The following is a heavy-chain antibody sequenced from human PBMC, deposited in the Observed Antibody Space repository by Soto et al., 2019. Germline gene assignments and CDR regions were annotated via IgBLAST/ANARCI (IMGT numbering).Heavy chain of an antibody. CDR2: SYHSGST. CDR3: ARGPYLRGYSYVLKYYFDY. V-gene: IGHV4-61*08. J-gene: IGHJ4*02. CDR1: GGSINSDGHS. D-gene: IGHD5-18*01. Sequence: PSETLSLTCTVSGGSINSDGHSWGWVRQSPGKGLEWIGYSYHSGSTYYNPSLQSRVTISVDTSKAQFSLKLSSVTAADTAAYYCARGPYLRGYSYVLKYYFDYWGQGTLVTVSS.